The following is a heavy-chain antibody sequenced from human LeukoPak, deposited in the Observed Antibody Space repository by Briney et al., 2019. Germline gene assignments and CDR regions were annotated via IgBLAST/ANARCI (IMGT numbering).Heavy chain of an antibody. J-gene: IGHJ5*02. V-gene: IGHV4-4*07. Sequence: SETLSLTCTVSGGSISSYYWSWIRQPAGKGLEWIGRIYTSGSTNYNPSLKSRVTMSVDTSKNQFSLKLSSVTAADTAVYYCAREPPQGGQLLGGQWPVRGGANWFDPWGQGTLVTVSS. D-gene: IGHD6-19*01. CDR3: AREPPQGGQLLGGQWPVRGGANWFDP. CDR2: IYTSGST. CDR1: GGSISSYY.